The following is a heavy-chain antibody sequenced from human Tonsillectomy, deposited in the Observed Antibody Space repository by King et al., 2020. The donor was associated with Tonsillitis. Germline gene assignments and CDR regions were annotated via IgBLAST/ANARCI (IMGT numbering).Heavy chain of an antibody. V-gene: IGHV3-30*18. CDR3: AKHSHRSGSPEY. D-gene: IGHD6-19*01. J-gene: IGHJ4*02. CDR2: ISYDGSYK. Sequence: VQLVESGGGVVQPGRSLRLSCAASGFTFSSYGMHWVRQAPGKGLEWVAVISYDGSYKFCADSVKGRFTISRDNSKNTLYLQMNSLRAEDTAVYYCAKHSHRSGSPEYWGRGTLVTVSS. CDR1: GFTFSSYG.